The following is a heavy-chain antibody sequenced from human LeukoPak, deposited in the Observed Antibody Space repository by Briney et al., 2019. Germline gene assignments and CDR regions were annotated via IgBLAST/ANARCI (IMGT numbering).Heavy chain of an antibody. CDR3: AKDSGGRPDYYGMDV. CDR2: INHSGST. CDR1: GGSFSGYY. J-gene: IGHJ6*02. V-gene: IGHV4-34*01. D-gene: IGHD2-21*01. Sequence: SETLSLTCAVYGGSFSGYYWSWIRQPPGKGLEWIGEINHSGSTNYNPSLKSRVTISVDTSKNQFSLKLSSVTAADTAVYYCAKDSGGRPDYYGMDVWGQGTTVTVSS.